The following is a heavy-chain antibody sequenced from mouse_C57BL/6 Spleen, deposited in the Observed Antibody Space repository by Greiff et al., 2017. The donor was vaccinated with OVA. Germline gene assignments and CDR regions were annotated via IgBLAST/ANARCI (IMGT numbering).Heavy chain of an antibody. CDR2: ISSGGSYT. Sequence: EVNLVESGGDLVKPGGSLKLSCAASGFTFSSYGMSWVRQTPDKRLEWVATISSGGSYTYSPDSVKGRFTISRDNAKNTLYLQMSSLKSEDTAMYYGARRTVVATPYWYFDVWGTGTTVTVSS. V-gene: IGHV5-6*02. CDR3: ARRTVVATPYWYFDV. CDR1: GFTFSSYG. J-gene: IGHJ1*03. D-gene: IGHD1-1*01.